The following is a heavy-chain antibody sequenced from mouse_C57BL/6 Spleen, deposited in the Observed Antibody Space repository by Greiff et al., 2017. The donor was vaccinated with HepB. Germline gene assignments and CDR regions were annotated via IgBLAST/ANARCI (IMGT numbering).Heavy chain of an antibody. Sequence: VKLVESGPGLVAPSQSLSITCTVSGFSLTSYGVHWVRQPPGKGLEWLVVIWSDGSTTYNSALKSRLSISKDNSKSQVFLKMNSLQTDDTAMYYCARHGGLLRSYYAMDYWGQGTSVTVSS. CDR2: IWSDGST. CDR1: GFSLTSYG. J-gene: IGHJ4*01. V-gene: IGHV2-6-1*01. CDR3: ARHGGLLRSYYAMDY. D-gene: IGHD2-3*01.